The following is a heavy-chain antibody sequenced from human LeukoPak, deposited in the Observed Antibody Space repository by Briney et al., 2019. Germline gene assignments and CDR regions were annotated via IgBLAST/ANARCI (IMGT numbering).Heavy chain of an antibody. CDR3: ARGAYGHIDY. CDR2: INHSGST. D-gene: IGHD2-21*01. CDR1: GGSISSSNW. V-gene: IGHV4-4*02. J-gene: IGHJ4*02. Sequence: SETLSLTCAVSGGSISSSNWWSWVRQPPGKGLEWIGEINHSGSTNYNPSLKSRVTISVDTSKNQFSLKLSSVTAADTAVYYCARGAYGHIDYWGQGTLVTVSS.